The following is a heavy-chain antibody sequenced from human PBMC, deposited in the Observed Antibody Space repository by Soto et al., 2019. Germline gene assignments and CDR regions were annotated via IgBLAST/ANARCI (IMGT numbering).Heavy chain of an antibody. J-gene: IGHJ6*03. V-gene: IGHV3-33*01. CDR3: ARVYSSSWADYYYYYMDV. D-gene: IGHD6-13*01. Sequence: GGSLRLSCAASGFPFSSYGMHWVRQAPGKGLEWVAVIWYDGSNKYYADSVKGRFTISRDNSKNTLYLQMNSLRAEDTAVYYCARVYSSSWADYYYYYMDVWGKGTTVTVSS. CDR2: IWYDGSNK. CDR1: GFPFSSYG.